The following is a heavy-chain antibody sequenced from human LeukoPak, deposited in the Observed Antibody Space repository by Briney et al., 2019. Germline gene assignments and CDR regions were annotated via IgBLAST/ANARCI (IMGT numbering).Heavy chain of an antibody. CDR1: QFNFNKFG. CDR2: ICGNGGST. Sequence: GGSLRLSCATSQFNFNKFGMTWIRQAPGKGLEWVSSICGNGGSTQYADSVQGRFAISRDNSKNTLYLQMNSLRAEDTAVYYCAKEGRGLIVGATPFDYWGQGTLVTVSS. J-gene: IGHJ4*02. V-gene: IGHV3-23*01. CDR3: AKEGRGLIVGATPFDY. D-gene: IGHD1-26*01.